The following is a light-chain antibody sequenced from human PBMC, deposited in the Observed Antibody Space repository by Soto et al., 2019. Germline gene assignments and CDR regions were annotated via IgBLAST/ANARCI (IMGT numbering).Light chain of an antibody. J-gene: IGKJ1*01. V-gene: IGKV2-30*01. CDR1: QSLVYSDGNTY. Sequence: DVVMTQYPLSLHVILGQPTSISCRSSQSLVYSDGNTYLNWFQQRPGQSPRRLIYKVSNRDSGVPDRFSGGGSDTEFTLKITRVEAEDVGIYYCMQGTHWPPTFGQGSKVEIQ. CDR2: KVS. CDR3: MQGTHWPPT.